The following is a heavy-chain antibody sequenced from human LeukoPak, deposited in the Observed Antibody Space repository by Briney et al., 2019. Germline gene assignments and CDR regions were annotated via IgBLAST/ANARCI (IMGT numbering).Heavy chain of an antibody. CDR3: ATVSIAAAGTDFEY. J-gene: IGHJ4*02. V-gene: IGHV1-69-2*01. D-gene: IGHD6-13*01. CDR2: VDPEDGET. Sequence: ATVKISCKVSGCTFTDYYMHWVQQAPGKGLEWMGLVDPEDGETIYAEKFQGRVTITADTSTDTAYMELSSLTSEETAVYYCATVSIAAAGTDFEYWGQGTLVTVSS. CDR1: GCTFTDYY.